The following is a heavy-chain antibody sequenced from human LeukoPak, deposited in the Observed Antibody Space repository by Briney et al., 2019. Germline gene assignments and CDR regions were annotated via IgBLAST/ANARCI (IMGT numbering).Heavy chain of an antibody. CDR1: GFIVSSNY. V-gene: IGHV3-53*01. CDR3: ARDSNFILD. J-gene: IGHJ4*02. Sequence: GGSLRLSCAASGFIVSSNYMSWVRQAPGQGLEWVSVIYNTGSTNYADSVKDRFTISRDNSKNTLYLQMNSLRAEDTAVYYCARDSNFILDWGQGTLVTVSS. D-gene: IGHD1-1*01. CDR2: IYNTGST.